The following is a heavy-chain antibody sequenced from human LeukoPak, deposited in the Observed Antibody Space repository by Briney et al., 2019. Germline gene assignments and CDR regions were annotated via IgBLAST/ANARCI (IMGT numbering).Heavy chain of an antibody. CDR1: GGSSSGYY. V-gene: IGHV4-34*01. Sequence: SETLSLTCGVYGGSSSGYYWCWIRQPPGKGLEWIGEIKHSGSTSYNPSLKSRVTISVDTSKNQFSLKLSSVTAADTAVYYCARGRTVAGPFDYWGQGTLVTVSS. J-gene: IGHJ4*02. CDR2: IKHSGST. D-gene: IGHD6-19*01. CDR3: ARGRTVAGPFDY.